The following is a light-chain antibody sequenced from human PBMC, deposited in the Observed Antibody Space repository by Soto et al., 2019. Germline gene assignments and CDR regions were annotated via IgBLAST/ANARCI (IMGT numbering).Light chain of an antibody. CDR1: QSVSSN. Sequence: EIVMTQSPVTLSVSPGERATLSCRASQSVSSNLAWYQQKPGQAPSLLIYGAFTRATGIPARFSGSGSGTDFTLTISSPQSEDSAVYYCQQYNNWWTFGQGTKVDIK. CDR3: QQYNNWWT. J-gene: IGKJ1*01. CDR2: GAF. V-gene: IGKV3-15*01.